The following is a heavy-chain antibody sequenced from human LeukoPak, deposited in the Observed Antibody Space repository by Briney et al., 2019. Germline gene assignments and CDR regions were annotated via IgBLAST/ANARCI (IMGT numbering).Heavy chain of an antibody. CDR1: GFTFSSYS. CDR2: ISSSSSYI. Sequence: PGGSLRLSCAASGFTFSSYSMNWVRQAPGKGLEWVSSISSSSSYIYYADSVKGRFTISRDNAKNSLYLQMNSLRAEDTAVYYCARGRSGYSYGPFDYWGQGTLVTVSS. D-gene: IGHD5-18*01. CDR3: ARGRSGYSYGPFDY. J-gene: IGHJ4*02. V-gene: IGHV3-21*01.